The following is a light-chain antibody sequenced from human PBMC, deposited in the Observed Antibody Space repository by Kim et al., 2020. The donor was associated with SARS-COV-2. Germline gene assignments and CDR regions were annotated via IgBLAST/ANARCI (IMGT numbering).Light chain of an antibody. CDR2: DVT. Sequence: QSALTQPASVSGSPGHPITISCTGIRSDGYNYVSWYQQLPGKAPRLIIYDVTYRPSGISSRFSGSQSGTTASLTISGLLTEDEGDYYCSSYTIGNIFVVFGGGTRVTVL. CDR3: SSYTIGNIFVV. J-gene: IGLJ2*01. CDR1: RSDGYNY. V-gene: IGLV2-14*01.